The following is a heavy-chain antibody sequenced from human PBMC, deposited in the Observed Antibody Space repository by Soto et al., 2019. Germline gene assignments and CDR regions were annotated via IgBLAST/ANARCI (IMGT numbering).Heavy chain of an antibody. Sequence: QLQLQESGPGLVKPSETLSLTCTVSGGSISSSSYYWGWIRQPPGKGLEWIGSIYYSGSTYYNPSLKIRVTISVDTSKNQFSLKLSSVTAADTAVYYCARHGYDSSGYYYVDNWFDPWGQGTLVTVSS. CDR1: GGSISSSSYY. CDR2: IYYSGST. D-gene: IGHD3-22*01. J-gene: IGHJ5*02. V-gene: IGHV4-39*01. CDR3: ARHGYDSSGYYYVDNWFDP.